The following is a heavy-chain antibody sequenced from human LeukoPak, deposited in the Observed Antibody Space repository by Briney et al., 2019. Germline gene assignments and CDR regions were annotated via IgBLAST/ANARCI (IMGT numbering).Heavy chain of an antibody. D-gene: IGHD2-2*01. CDR3: AKGRLRYCSSTSCSSFDY. CDR2: IYYSGST. CDR1: GGSISSGGYY. Sequence: PSQTLSLTCTVSGGSISSGGYYWSWIRQHPGKGLEWIGYIYYSGSTYYNPSLKSRVTISVDTSKNQFSLKLSSVTAEDTAVYYCAKGRLRYCSSTSCSSFDYWGQGTLVTVSS. J-gene: IGHJ4*02. V-gene: IGHV4-31*03.